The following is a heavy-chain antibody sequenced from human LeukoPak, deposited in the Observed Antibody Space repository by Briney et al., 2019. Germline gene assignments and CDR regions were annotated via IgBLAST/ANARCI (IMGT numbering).Heavy chain of an antibody. V-gene: IGHV3-30*02. J-gene: IGHJ5*02. CDR1: GFTFSSYG. D-gene: IGHD3-9*01. CDR2: IRYDGSNK. Sequence: PGGSLRLSCAASGFTFSSYGMHWVRQAPGKGLEWVAFIRYDGSNKYYADSVKGRFTISRDNSKNTLYLQMNSLRAEDTAVYYCAREEELRYFDWGQFDPWGQGTLVTVSS. CDR3: AREEELRYFDWGQFDP.